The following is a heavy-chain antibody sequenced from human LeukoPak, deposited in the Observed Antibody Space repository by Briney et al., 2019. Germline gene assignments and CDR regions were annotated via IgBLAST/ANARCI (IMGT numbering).Heavy chain of an antibody. CDR1: GGTFSSYS. D-gene: IGHD6-19*01. CDR2: IIPICGRA. Sequence: ASVKVSCKASGGTFSSYSISWVRQAPGQGLEWMGGIIPICGRANYAQNFQGRVTTTTDESTSTPYTELSSLRSEDTAVDYCARDSGSSGWATFDYWGQGTLVTVSS. J-gene: IGHJ4*02. V-gene: IGHV1-69*05. CDR3: ARDSGSSGWATFDY.